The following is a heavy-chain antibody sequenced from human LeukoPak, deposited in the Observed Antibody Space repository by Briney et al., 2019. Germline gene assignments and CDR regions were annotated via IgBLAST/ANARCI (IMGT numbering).Heavy chain of an antibody. V-gene: IGHV3-21*01. D-gene: IGHD1-26*01. CDR1: GFTFSSYA. Sequence: GGSLRLSCAASGFTFSSYAMNWVRQAPGKALEWVSSITSSGAYIFYADSVKGRFTISRDNAKDSLYLQMNSLGPEDTAVYYCARDPYSGNYGNYYYYYMDVWGKGTTVTISS. CDR2: ITSSGAYI. J-gene: IGHJ6*03. CDR3: ARDPYSGNYGNYYYYYMDV.